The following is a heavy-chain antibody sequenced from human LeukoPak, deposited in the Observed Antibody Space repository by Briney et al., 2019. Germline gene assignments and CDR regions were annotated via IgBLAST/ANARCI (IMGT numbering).Heavy chain of an antibody. CDR3: ARVSLNDASRHYYPH. Sequence: ASVKVSCKTSGYTFTNYGMHWVRQAPRQSPEWMGWINTGNGNTKSSQKFRDRVTLTRDTSASTAYMELNSLSSGDTAVYYCARVSLNDASRHYYPHWGQGTLVSVSS. CDR2: INTGNGNT. V-gene: IGHV1-3*04. J-gene: IGHJ1*01. CDR1: GYTFTNYG. D-gene: IGHD3-10*01.